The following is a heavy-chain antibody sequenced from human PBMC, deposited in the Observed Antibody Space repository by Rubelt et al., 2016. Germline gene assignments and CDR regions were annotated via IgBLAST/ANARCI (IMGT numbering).Heavy chain of an antibody. CDR2: IRTYTGNT. J-gene: IGHJ4*02. CDR1: GYTFTSYG. V-gene: IGHV1-18*01. Sequence: QVQLVQSGAEVKKPGASVKVSCQASGYTFTSYGISWVRKSPGQGLEWMGLIRTYTGNTNYAQKLQGRVTMTTDTSTSTAYMELRSLRSDDTAVYYCARNLIMITFGGVIVPPDYWGQGTLVTVSS. CDR3: ARNLIMITFGGVIVPPDY. D-gene: IGHD3-16*02.